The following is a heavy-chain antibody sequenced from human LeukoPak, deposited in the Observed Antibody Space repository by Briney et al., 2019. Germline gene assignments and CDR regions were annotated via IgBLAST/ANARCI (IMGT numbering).Heavy chain of an antibody. J-gene: IGHJ6*04. Sequence: PGRSLRLSCAASGFTFSSYGMHWVRQAPGKGLEWVAVISYDGSNKYYADSVKGRFTISRDNSKNTLYLQMNSLRAEDTAVYYCARDVIIMVRGVITYYYYGMDVWGKGTTVTVSS. V-gene: IGHV3-30*03. CDR2: ISYDGSNK. CDR1: GFTFSSYG. CDR3: ARDVIIMVRGVITYYYYGMDV. D-gene: IGHD3-10*01.